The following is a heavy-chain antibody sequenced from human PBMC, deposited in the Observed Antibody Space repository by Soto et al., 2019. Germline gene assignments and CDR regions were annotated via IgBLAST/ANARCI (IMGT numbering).Heavy chain of an antibody. Sequence: RGESLKISCKGSGYSFTSYWIGWVRQMPGKGLEWMGIIYPGDSDTRYSPSFQGQVTISADKSISTAYLQWSSLKASDTAMYYCARGGSGDIVATSNWFDPWGQGTLVTVSS. CDR3: ARGGSGDIVATSNWFDP. CDR2: IYPGDSDT. J-gene: IGHJ5*02. D-gene: IGHD5-12*01. V-gene: IGHV5-51*01. CDR1: GYSFTSYW.